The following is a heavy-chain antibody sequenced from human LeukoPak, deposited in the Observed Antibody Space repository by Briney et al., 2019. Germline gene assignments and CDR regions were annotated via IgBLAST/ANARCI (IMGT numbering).Heavy chain of an antibody. D-gene: IGHD3-3*01. J-gene: IGHJ4*02. CDR2: ISAYNGNT. Sequence: ASVKVSCKASGYTFTSYGISWVRQAPGQGLEWMGWISAYNGNTNYAQKLQGRVTMTTDTSTSTSYMELRSLRSDDTAVYYCARSQGSGYRKYYFDYWGQGTLVTVSS. CDR1: GYTFTSYG. CDR3: ARSQGSGYRKYYFDY. V-gene: IGHV1-18*01.